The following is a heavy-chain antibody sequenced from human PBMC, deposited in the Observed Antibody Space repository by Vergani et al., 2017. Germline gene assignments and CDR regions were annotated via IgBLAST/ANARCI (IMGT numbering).Heavy chain of an antibody. D-gene: IGHD3-3*01. J-gene: IGHJ5*02. CDR2: IYYSGST. V-gene: IGHV4-31*03. CDR3: AREGGVAANWFDP. CDR1: GGSISSGGYY. Sequence: QVQLQESGPGLVKPSQTLSLTCTVSGGSISSGGYYWSWIRQHPGKGLEWIGSIYYSGSTYYNPSLKSRVTISVDTSKNQFSLKLSSVTAADTAVYYCAREGGVAANWFDPWGQGTLVTVSS.